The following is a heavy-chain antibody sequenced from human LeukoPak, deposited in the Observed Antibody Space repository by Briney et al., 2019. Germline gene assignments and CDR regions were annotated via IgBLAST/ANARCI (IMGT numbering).Heavy chain of an antibody. CDR3: VPEIVVVKA. CDR1: GFTFSSYS. CDR2: ISSSSSYI. J-gene: IGHJ5*02. V-gene: IGHV3-21*01. D-gene: IGHD3-22*01. Sequence: KPGRSLRLSCAASGFTFSSYSMNCVRQAPGKWLEWVSSISSSSSYIYYADSVKGRFTISRDNAKNSLYLQMNSLRAEDTAVYYCVPEIVVVKAWGQGTLVTVSS.